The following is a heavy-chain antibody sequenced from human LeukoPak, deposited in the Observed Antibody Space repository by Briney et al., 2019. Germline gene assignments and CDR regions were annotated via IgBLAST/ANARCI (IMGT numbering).Heavy chain of an antibody. D-gene: IGHD6-19*01. J-gene: IGHJ4*02. CDR2: IYPGDSDT. CDR3: ARLFSPEPGIAVAGPDY. Sequence: GESLKISCKGSGYSFTSYWIGWVRQMPGKGLEWMGIIYPGDSDTRYSPSFQGQVTISADKSISTAYLQWSSLKASDTAMYYCARLFSPEPGIAVAGPDYWGRGTLVTVSS. V-gene: IGHV5-51*01. CDR1: GYSFTSYW.